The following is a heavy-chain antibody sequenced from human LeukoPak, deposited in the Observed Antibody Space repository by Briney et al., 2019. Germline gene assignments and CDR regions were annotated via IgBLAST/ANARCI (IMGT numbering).Heavy chain of an antibody. V-gene: IGHV1-46*01. J-gene: IGHJ4*02. Sequence: ASVKVSCKASGYTFTSYYMHWVRQAPGQGLEWMGIINPSGGSTSYAQKFQGRVTITRDTSASTAYMELSSLRSEDTAVYYCARSYDYYDSSGYYYTLDYWGQGTLVTVSS. CDR2: INPSGGST. CDR3: ARSYDYYDSSGYYYTLDY. CDR1: GYTFTSYY. D-gene: IGHD3-22*01.